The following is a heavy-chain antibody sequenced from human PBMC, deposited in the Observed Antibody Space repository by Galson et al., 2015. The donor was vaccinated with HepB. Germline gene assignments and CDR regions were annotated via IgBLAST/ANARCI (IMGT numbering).Heavy chain of an antibody. CDR3: AKETYCSGGSCYSWIVGYYGMDV. Sequence: SLRLSCAVSGFTFSNYGMHWVRQAPGKGLEWVAVISYDGSNKYYADSVKGRFTISRDNSKNTLYLQMNSLRAEDTAVYYCAKETYCSGGSCYSWIVGYYGMDVWGQGTTVTVSS. J-gene: IGHJ6*02. V-gene: IGHV3-30*18. CDR1: GFTFSNYG. CDR2: ISYDGSNK. D-gene: IGHD2-15*01.